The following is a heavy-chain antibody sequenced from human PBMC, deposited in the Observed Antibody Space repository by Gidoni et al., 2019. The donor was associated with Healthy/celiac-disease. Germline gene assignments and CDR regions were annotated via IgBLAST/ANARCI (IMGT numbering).Heavy chain of an antibody. D-gene: IGHD6-19*01. CDR1: GFTVSSNY. J-gene: IGHJ4*02. CDR2: IYSGGST. V-gene: IGHV3-53*04. Sequence: EVQLLESGGGLVQPGGSLRLSCSPPGFTVSSNYMSWVRQAPGKGLEWVSVIYSGGSTYYADSVKGRFTISRHNSKNTLYLQMNSLRAEDTAVYYCARGVAVAGTPIFDYWGQGTWSPSPQ. CDR3: ARGVAVAGTPIFDY.